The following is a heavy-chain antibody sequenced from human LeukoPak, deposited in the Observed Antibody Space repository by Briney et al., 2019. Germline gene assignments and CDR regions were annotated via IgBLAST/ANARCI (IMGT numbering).Heavy chain of an antibody. CDR1: GFYFRSYE. J-gene: IGHJ4*02. CDR2: ITSSGKIM. Sequence: GGALRLSCVGSGFYFRSYELNWVREAPGKGLDGVSYITSSGKIMDYADSVKGRFTISRDNAKNSLYLQMNSLRPEDTAVYYCVGDFAGVRTGADYWGQGTRVTVSS. V-gene: IGHV3-48*03. CDR3: VGDFAGVRTGADY. D-gene: IGHD3-3*01.